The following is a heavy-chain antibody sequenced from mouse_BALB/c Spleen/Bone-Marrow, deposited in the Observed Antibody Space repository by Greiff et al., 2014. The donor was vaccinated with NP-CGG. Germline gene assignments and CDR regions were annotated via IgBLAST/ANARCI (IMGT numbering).Heavy chain of an antibody. CDR2: ISSDSSTI. CDR1: GFTFSSFG. V-gene: IGHV5-17*02. Sequence: EVKLVESGGGLVQPGGSRKLSCAASGFTFSSFGIHWVRQAPEKGLEWVAYISSDSSTIYYADTVKGRFTISRDNPKNTLFLQMTSLRSEDTAMYCCARSNYAGYYAMDYWGQGTSVTVSS. CDR3: ARSNYAGYYAMDY. D-gene: IGHD1-1*01. J-gene: IGHJ4*01.